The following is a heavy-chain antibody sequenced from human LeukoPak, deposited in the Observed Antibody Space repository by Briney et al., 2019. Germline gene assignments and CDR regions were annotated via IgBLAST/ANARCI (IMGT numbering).Heavy chain of an antibody. Sequence: AGTLSLSCAASGFTFSNYWMTWVRQAPGKGLEWVANIKQDGSDKYYVDSVKGRFTITRDNAKNSLYLQMNSLRAEDTAVYYCAREKGNYDGYYNYYMDVWGKGTTVTVSS. J-gene: IGHJ6*03. D-gene: IGHD4-11*01. V-gene: IGHV3-7*01. CDR1: GFTFSNYW. CDR2: IKQDGSDK. CDR3: AREKGNYDGYYNYYMDV.